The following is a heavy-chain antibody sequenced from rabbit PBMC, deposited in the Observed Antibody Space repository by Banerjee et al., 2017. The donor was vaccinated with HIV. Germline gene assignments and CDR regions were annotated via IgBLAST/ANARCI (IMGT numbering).Heavy chain of an antibody. CDR3: ARSYDSYADYFNL. J-gene: IGHJ4*01. V-gene: IGHV1S45*01. CDR2: IYVVGGGGA. D-gene: IGHD2-1*01. Sequence: QQQLEESGGGLVQPEGSLTLTCTASGFSFSSSHYISWVRQAPGKGLEWIARIYVVGGGGADYASWAKGRFTGSKTSSTTVTLQMTSLTAADTATYFCARSYDSYADYFNLWAQAPWSPS. CDR1: GFSFSSSHY.